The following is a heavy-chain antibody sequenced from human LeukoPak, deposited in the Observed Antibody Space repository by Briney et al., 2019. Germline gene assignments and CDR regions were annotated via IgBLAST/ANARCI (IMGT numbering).Heavy chain of an antibody. CDR1: GDSISGFY. J-gene: IGHJ3*02. CDR2: IYYSGSA. V-gene: IGHV4-59*01. CDR3: ARGRVITYYDFWSGSDAFDI. D-gene: IGHD3-3*01. Sequence: SETLSLTCAVSGDSISGFYWSWLRQPPGKGLEWIGYIYYSGSANYNPSLKSRVTISVDTSKNQFSLKLNSVTAADTAVYYCARGRVITYYDFWSGSDAFDIWGQGTMVTVSS.